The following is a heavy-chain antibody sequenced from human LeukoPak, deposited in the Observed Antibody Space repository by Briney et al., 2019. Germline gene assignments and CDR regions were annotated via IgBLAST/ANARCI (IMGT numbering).Heavy chain of an antibody. CDR3: ARAAITMVRGLPSEYFQH. D-gene: IGHD3-10*01. CDR2: IVVGSGNT. CDR1: GFTFTSSA. J-gene: IGHJ1*01. V-gene: IGHV1-58*02. Sequence: SVKVSCKASGFTFTSSAMQWVRQARGQRLEWIGWIVVGSGNTNYAQKFQGRVTITADKSASTAYMELSSLRSEDTAVYYCARAAITMVRGLPSEYFQHWGQGTLVTVSS.